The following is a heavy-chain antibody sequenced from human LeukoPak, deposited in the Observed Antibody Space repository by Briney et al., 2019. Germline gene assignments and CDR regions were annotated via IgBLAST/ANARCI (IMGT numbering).Heavy chain of an antibody. CDR2: IHHSGNT. D-gene: IGHD6-6*01. CDR3: ARYPLAFDF. CDR1: GDSVTNHQ. J-gene: IGHJ4*02. Sequence: SETLSLTCTVSGDSVTNHQWSWVRQPPGKGLEWIAYIHHSGNTNYNPSLKNRVTVSMDTSKNQFSLRLISVTAADTAVYYCARYPLAFDFWGQGILVTVSS. V-gene: IGHV4-59*02.